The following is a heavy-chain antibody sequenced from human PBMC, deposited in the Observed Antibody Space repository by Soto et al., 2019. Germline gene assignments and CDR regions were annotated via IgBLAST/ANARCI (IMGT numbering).Heavy chain of an antibody. CDR3: AQCSMFRGAAHNWFDP. CDR2: IYWDDVK. Sequence: QITLKESGPTLVKPTQTLTLTCTFSGFSLNTGGVGVGWIRQPPGKALEWLALIYWDDVKRYSPSLKSRLTITKDTSKNQVVLTMTNLDPVDTATYYCAQCSMFRGAAHNWFDPWGQGTLVTVSS. D-gene: IGHD3-10*01. CDR1: GFSLNTGGVG. J-gene: IGHJ5*02. V-gene: IGHV2-5*02.